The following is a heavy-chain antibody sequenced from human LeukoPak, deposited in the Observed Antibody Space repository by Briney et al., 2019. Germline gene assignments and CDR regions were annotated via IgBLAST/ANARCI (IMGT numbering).Heavy chain of an antibody. V-gene: IGHV3-20*04. CDR1: GFTLDDYG. CDR2: INWNGGST. D-gene: IGHD2-2*01. J-gene: IGHJ3*02. CDR3: ARGSGDCSSTSCYEGYDAFDI. Sequence: GGSLRLSCAASGFTLDDYGMSWVRQAPGKGLEWVSGINWNGGSTGYADSVKGRFTISRDNAKNSLYLQMNSLRAEDTALYYCARGSGDCSSTSCYEGYDAFDIWGQGTMVTVSS.